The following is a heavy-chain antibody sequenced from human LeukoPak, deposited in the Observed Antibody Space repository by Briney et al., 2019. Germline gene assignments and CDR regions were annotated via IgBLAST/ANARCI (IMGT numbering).Heavy chain of an antibody. V-gene: IGHV3-15*07. J-gene: IGHJ4*02. CDR3: AQGSGQYYEY. CDR2: IKSKSAGGTT. Sequence: GGSLRLSCAVSGLTLSNVWMNWVRQAPEKGLEWVGRIKSKSAGGTTDFAAPVKGRFTISRDDSKNTLYLQMNSLTSEDTAVYYCAQGSGQYYEYWGQGTLVTVSS. D-gene: IGHD3-22*01. CDR1: GLTLSNVW.